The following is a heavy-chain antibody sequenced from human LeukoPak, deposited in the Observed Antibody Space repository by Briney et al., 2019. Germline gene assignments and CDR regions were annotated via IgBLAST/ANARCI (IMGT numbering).Heavy chain of an antibody. D-gene: IGHD3-22*01. Sequence: SETLSLTCTVSGGSISSYYWSWIRQPAGKGLEWIGYIYYSGSTNYNPSLKSRVTISVDTSKNQFSLKLSSVTAADTAVYYCARVTGYMIEDYFDYWGQGTLVTVSS. CDR3: ARVTGYMIEDYFDY. J-gene: IGHJ4*02. CDR2: IYYSGST. CDR1: GGSISSYY. V-gene: IGHV4-59*01.